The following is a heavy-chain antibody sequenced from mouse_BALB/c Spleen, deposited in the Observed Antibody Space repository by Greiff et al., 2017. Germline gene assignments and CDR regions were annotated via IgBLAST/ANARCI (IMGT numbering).Heavy chain of an antibody. CDR2: IYPGGGDT. CDR3: ARSPLVLDY. CDR1: GYTFTSYW. Sequence: QVQLKESGAELVRPGASVKLSCKASGYTFTSYWMQWVKQRPGQGLEWIGAIYPGGGDTRYPQKFKGQATLTADNSSSTIYMQLSNLTSEDSAVYYCARSPLVLDYWGQGTTLTVSS. J-gene: IGHJ2*01. V-gene: IGHV1-87*01. D-gene: IGHD2-12*01.